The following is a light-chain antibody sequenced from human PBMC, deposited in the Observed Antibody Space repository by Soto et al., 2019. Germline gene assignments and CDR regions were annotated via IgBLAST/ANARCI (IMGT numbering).Light chain of an antibody. CDR3: LRYNLPRRT. CDR2: SAS. CDR1: QGINNF. Sequence: DIQMTQSPSPLSASVGDRVTITCRASQGINNFLAWYQQRPGTVPKLLIYSASSLQSGVPSRFSGRGSGTDFTLTINNLQPEDVATYYCLRYNLPRRTFGPGTKVEL. J-gene: IGKJ1*01. V-gene: IGKV1-27*01.